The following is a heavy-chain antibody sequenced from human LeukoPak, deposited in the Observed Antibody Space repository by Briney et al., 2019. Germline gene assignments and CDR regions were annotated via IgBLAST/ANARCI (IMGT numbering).Heavy chain of an antibody. D-gene: IGHD2-2*01. Sequence: PGGSLRLSCAASGFTFSSYAMSWVRQAPGKGLEWVSAISGSGGSTYYADSVKGRFTISRDNAKDSLYLQMNSLRAEDTAVYYCARWRAFGIVVVPAAYDAFDIWGQGTMVTVSS. CDR1: GFTFSSYA. CDR2: ISGSGGST. V-gene: IGHV3-23*01. J-gene: IGHJ3*02. CDR3: ARWRAFGIVVVPAAYDAFDI.